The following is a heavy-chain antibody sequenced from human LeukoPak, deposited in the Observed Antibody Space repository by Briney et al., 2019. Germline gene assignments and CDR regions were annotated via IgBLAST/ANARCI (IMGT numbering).Heavy chain of an antibody. D-gene: IGHD4-17*01. Sequence: SETLSLTCTVSGGSISSSSYYWGWIRQPPGKGLEWIGSIYYSGSTYYNPSLKSRVTISVDTSKNQFSLKLSSVTAADTAVYYCARDYDYGEPDYFDYWGQGTLVTVSS. CDR1: GGSISSSSYY. J-gene: IGHJ4*02. V-gene: IGHV4-39*07. CDR3: ARDYDYGEPDYFDY. CDR2: IYYSGST.